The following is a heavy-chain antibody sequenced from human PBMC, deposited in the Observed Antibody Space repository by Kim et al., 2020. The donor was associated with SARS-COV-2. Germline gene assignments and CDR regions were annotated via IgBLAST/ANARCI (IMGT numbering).Heavy chain of an antibody. D-gene: IGHD3-10*01. J-gene: IGHJ4*02. Sequence: VKGRFTISRDNSKNTLYLQMNSLRAEDTAVYYCARDHNDYGSGSKYYFDYWGQGTLVTVSS. CDR3: ARDHNDYGSGSKYYFDY. V-gene: IGHV3-30*07.